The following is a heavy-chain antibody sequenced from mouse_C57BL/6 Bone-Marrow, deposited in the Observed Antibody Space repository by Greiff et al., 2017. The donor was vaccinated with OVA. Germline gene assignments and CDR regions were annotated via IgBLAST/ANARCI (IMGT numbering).Heavy chain of an antibody. D-gene: IGHD2-2*01. Sequence: VQLVESGAELAKPGASVKLSCKASGYTFTSYWMHWVKQRPGKGLEWIGYINPGSGDTKYNQKFKDKATLTADKSSSTAYMQLSSLTYEDAAVYVCASLYGYPWFAYWGQGTLVTVSA. CDR3: ASLYGYPWFAY. V-gene: IGHV1-7*01. CDR1: GYTFTSYW. CDR2: INPGSGDT. J-gene: IGHJ3*01.